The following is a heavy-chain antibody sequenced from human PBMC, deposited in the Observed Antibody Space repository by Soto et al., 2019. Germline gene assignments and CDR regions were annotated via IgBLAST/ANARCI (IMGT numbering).Heavy chain of an antibody. CDR2: ISAYNGKT. CDR1: GYTFNSYG. D-gene: IGHD3-22*01. J-gene: IGHJ4*02. V-gene: IGHV1-18*01. CDR3: ARRPRDRAPDF. Sequence: ASVKVSCKASGYTFNSYGITWVRQAPGQGLEWIGWISAYNGKTNYAQNLQGRVTMTTDTSTSTAHMELRSLIFDDTAVYFCARRPRDRAPDFWGQGTLVTVSS.